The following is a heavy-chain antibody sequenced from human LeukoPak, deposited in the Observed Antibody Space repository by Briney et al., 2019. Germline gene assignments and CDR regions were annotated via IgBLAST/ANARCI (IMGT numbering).Heavy chain of an antibody. Sequence: GGSLRLSCAASGFTFSSYWMHWVRQAPGKGLEWVSSISSSSSYIYYADSVKGRFTISRDNAKNSLYLQMNSLRAEDTAVYYCARGDTIFGVVIYYYYGMDVWGQGTTVTVSS. CDR1: GFTFSSYW. D-gene: IGHD3-3*01. V-gene: IGHV3-21*01. CDR3: ARGDTIFGVVIYYYYGMDV. J-gene: IGHJ6*02. CDR2: ISSSSSYI.